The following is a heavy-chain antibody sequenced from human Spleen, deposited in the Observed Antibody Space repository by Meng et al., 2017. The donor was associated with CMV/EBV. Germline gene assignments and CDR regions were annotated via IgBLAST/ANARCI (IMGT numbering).Heavy chain of an antibody. J-gene: IGHJ2*01. CDR3: ARDFWSGFFDL. CDR2: ISQSSVTV. D-gene: IGHD3-3*01. V-gene: IGHV3-48*04. CDR1: AFTFSNYV. Sequence: GESLKISCAASAFTFSNYVMSWVRQAPGKGLEWISYISQSSVTVYHADSVKGRFTISRDNAKKVVYLQMNSLRVEDTAMYFCARDFWSGFFDLWGRGNLVTVSS.